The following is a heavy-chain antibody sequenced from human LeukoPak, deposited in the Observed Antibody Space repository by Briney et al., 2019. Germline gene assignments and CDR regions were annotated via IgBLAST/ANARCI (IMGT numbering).Heavy chain of an antibody. CDR3: ARQGPPRSTVALYL. CDR2: IYYSGST. Sequence: SETLSLTCTVSGGSISSYYWSWIRQPPGKGLEWIGYIYYSGSTNYNPSLKSRVTISVDTSKNQFSLKLSSVTAADTAVYYCARQGPPRSTVALYLWGRGTLVTVSS. V-gene: IGHV4-59*01. CDR1: GGSISSYY. D-gene: IGHD4-23*01. J-gene: IGHJ2*01.